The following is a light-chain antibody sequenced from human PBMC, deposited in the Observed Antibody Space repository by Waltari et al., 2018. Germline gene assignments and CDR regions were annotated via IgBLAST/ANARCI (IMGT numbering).Light chain of an antibody. CDR1: RSDIGGYDF. V-gene: IGLV2-14*03. CDR3: SSFSGTATEVI. J-gene: IGLJ2*01. CDR2: DVH. Sequence: QSALTQPASVSGSPGQSITISCIGTRSDIGGYDFVSWYQQHPDKVPKLLLHDVHNRPSGISDPFSGPKSGNTAALTISGLQAEDEADYYCSSFSGTATEVIFGGGTRLTVL.